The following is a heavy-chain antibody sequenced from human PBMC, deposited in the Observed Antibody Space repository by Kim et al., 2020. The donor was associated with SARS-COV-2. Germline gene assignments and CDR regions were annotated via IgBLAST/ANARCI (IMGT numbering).Heavy chain of an antibody. V-gene: IGHV3-43*02. J-gene: IGHJ4*02. CDR2: ISRDGGEI. CDR1: GFTFDDYA. Sequence: GGSLRLSCAASGFTFDDYAIQWVRQVPGKGLEWASLISRDGGEIKYADSVKGRFTISRDNSKKSAYLQMNSLRGEDSALYYCVRGHQWLIKNWGQGTQVTVSS. D-gene: IGHD6-19*01. CDR3: VRGHQWLIKN.